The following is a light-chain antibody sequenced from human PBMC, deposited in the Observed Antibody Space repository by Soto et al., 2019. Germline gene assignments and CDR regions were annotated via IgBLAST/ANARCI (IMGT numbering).Light chain of an antibody. V-gene: IGLV2-14*01. CDR1: SSDVGAYNY. J-gene: IGLJ1*01. Sequence: QSVLTQPASVSGSPGQSITISCTGSSSDVGAYNYVSWYLQHPGQAPKLLIYGVGNRPSGVSARFSGSKSGDTASLTISGLHAEDEADYYCSSYAHGSIYVFGTGTKLTVL. CDR3: SSYAHGSIYV. CDR2: GVG.